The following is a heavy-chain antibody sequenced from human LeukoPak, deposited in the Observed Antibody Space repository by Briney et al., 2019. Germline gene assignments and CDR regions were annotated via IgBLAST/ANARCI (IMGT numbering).Heavy chain of an antibody. CDR3: ARDRGSSWYVDY. Sequence: ASVKVSCKTSGYSFTSYYIHWVRQALGQGLEWMGWINPSSGGTEYAQKFQGRVTMTGDTSISTAYMELSRLRSDDTAVYYCARDRGSSWYVDYWGQGTLVTVSS. CDR1: GYSFTSYY. J-gene: IGHJ4*02. CDR2: INPSSGGT. V-gene: IGHV1-2*02. D-gene: IGHD6-13*01.